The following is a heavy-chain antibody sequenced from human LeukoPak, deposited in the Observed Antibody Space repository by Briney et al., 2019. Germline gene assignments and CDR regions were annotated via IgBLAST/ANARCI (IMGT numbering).Heavy chain of an antibody. CDR1: GFTFSSYA. CDR3: AKDPRGYYYDSSGP. Sequence: GGSLRLSCAASGFTFSSYAMSWARQAPGKGLEWVSAISGSGGSTYYADSVKGRFTISRDNSKNTLYLQMNSLRAEDTAVYYCAKDPRGYYYDSSGPWGQGTLVTVSS. D-gene: IGHD3-22*01. J-gene: IGHJ4*02. CDR2: ISGSGGST. V-gene: IGHV3-23*01.